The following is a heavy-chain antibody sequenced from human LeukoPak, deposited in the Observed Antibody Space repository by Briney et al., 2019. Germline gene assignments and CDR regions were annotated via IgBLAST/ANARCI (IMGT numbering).Heavy chain of an antibody. J-gene: IGHJ3*02. CDR1: GFTFSSYE. D-gene: IGHD6-19*01. CDR3: ARDIAVAGPFDAFDI. Sequence: GGSLRLSCAASGFTFSSYEMNWVRQAPGKGLEWVDSVKGRFTISRDNAKNSLYLQMNSLRAEDTAVYHCARDIAVAGPFDAFDIWGQGTMVTVSS. V-gene: IGHV3-48*03.